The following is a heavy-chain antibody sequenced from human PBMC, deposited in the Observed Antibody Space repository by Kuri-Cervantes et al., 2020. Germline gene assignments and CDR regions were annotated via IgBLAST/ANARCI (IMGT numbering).Heavy chain of an antibody. J-gene: IGHJ3*02. Sequence: GESLKISCAASGFTFSSYSMNWVRQAPGKGLEWVSSTSSSDSYIYYADSVKGRFTISRDNAKNSLYLQMNSLRAEDTAVYYCARVEIAPKGMVRGVADAFDIWGPGTMVTVSS. D-gene: IGHD3-10*01. V-gene: IGHV3-21*03. CDR1: GFTFSSYS. CDR2: TSSSDSYI. CDR3: ARVEIAPKGMVRGVADAFDI.